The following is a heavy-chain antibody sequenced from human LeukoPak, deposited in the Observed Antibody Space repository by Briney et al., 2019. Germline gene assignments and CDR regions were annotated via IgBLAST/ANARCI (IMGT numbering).Heavy chain of an antibody. CDR2: IYYSGSA. CDR3: TRQPPWAYIFDH. Sequence: SETLSLTCTVSGDSIGSNSYYWGWIRQPPGKGLEWIGNIYYSGSAYYNPSLKSRVTISVDTSKNQFSLNLSSVTAADTALYYCTRQPPWAYIFDHWGQGRLVTVSS. J-gene: IGHJ4*02. D-gene: IGHD1-1*01. V-gene: IGHV4-39*01. CDR1: GDSIGSNSYY.